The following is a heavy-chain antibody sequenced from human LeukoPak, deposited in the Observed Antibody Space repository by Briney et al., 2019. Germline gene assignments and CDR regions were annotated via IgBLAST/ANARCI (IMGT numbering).Heavy chain of an antibody. V-gene: IGHV3-23*01. CDR1: GFTFSRYG. D-gene: IGHD6-19*01. Sequence: GGSLRLSCAASGFTFSRYGMSWVRQAPGKGLGWVSVISGSDGSGGTTYYADSVTGRFTISRDNAKNTLYLQMNSLRAEDTAVYYCATTYVTGRYDYFDYWGQGTLVTVSS. J-gene: IGHJ4*02. CDR2: ISGSDGSGGTT. CDR3: ATTYVTGRYDYFDY.